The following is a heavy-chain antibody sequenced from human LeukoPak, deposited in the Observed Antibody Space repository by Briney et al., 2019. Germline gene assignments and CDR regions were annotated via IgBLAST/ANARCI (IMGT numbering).Heavy chain of an antibody. J-gene: IGHJ3*02. CDR3: ARRGRSGPYIVVVPAAKGAFDI. CDR1: GYSFTSYW. V-gene: IGHV5-51*01. CDR2: IYPGDSDT. D-gene: IGHD2-2*01. Sequence: GESLKISCKGSGYSFTSYWIGWVRQMPGKGLEWMGIIYPGDSDTRYSPSFQGQVTISADKSISTAYLQWSSLKASDTAMYYCARRGRSGPYIVVVPAAKGAFDIWGQGTMVTVSS.